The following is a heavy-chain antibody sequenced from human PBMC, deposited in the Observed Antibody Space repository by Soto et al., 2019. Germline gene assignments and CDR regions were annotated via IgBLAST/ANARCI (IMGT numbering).Heavy chain of an antibody. J-gene: IGHJ5*02. CDR3: ARGSEWGEYEEPLNCFDP. V-gene: IGHV1-18*01. Sequence: ASVKVSCKASGYTFTSYGISWVRQAPGQGLEWMGWISAYNGNTNYAQKLQGRVTMTTDTSTSTAYMELRSLRSDDTAVYYCARGSEWGEYEEPLNCFDPWGQGTLVTVSS. D-gene: IGHD4-17*01. CDR1: GYTFTSYG. CDR2: ISAYNGNT.